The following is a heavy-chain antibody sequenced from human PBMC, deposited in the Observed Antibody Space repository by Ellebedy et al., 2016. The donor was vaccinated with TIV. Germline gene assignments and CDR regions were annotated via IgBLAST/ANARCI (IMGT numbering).Heavy chain of an antibody. CDR1: GGTFSSYA. CDR2: IIPILGIA. D-gene: IGHD6-19*01. V-gene: IGHV1-69*04. CDR3: ATAVFGSGLDY. Sequence: SVKVSCXASGGTFSSYAISWVRQAPGQGLEWMGRIIPILGIANYAQKFQGRVTITADKSTSTAYMELSSLRSEDTAVYYCATAVFGSGLDYWGQGTLVTVSS. J-gene: IGHJ4*02.